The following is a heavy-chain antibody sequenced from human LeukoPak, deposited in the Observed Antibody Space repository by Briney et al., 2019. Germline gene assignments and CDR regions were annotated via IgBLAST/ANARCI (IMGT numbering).Heavy chain of an antibody. J-gene: IGHJ4*02. CDR3: ARAGGGRRYFDY. V-gene: IGHV3-21*01. CDR2: ISDRSSYI. D-gene: IGHD6-25*01. Sequence: GGSLRLSCAASEFTFSSSSMNWVRQAPGKGLEWVSSISDRSSYIYYADSVKGRFTISRDNAKNSLYLQMNSLRAEDTAVYYCARAGGGRRYFDYWGQGTLVTVSS. CDR1: EFTFSSSS.